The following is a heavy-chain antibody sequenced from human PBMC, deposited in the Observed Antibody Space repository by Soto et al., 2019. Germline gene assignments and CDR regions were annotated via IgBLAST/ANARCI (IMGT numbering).Heavy chain of an antibody. CDR1: GFTFSIYA. D-gene: IGHD5-12*01. CDR2: TSFDGGST. Sequence: QVQLVESGGGVVPPGRSLRLSCAGSGFTFSIYAFHWVRQAPGKGLEWVAVTSFDGGSTYYAASVKGRFTISRDKANNTLSLRMNCLRPEHTALYVCASDYSGWARQGTDVVALWGQGNTVIVSS. CDR3: ASDYSGWARQGTDVVAL. J-gene: IGHJ6*02. V-gene: IGHV3-30-3*01.